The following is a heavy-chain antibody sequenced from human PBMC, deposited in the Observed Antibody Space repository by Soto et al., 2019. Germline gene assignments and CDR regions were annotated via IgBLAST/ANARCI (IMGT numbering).Heavy chain of an antibody. CDR2: IYWDDDK. CDR3: ARLLRDIVVVPAEEYNWFDP. V-gene: IGHV2-5*02. Sequence: SGPTLVNPTQTLTLTCTFSGFSLSTSGVGVGWIRQPPGKALEWLALIYWDDDKRYSPSLKSRLTITKDTSKNQVVLTMTNMDPVDTATYYCARLLRDIVVVPAEEYNWFDPWGQGTLVTVSS. J-gene: IGHJ5*02. CDR1: GFSLSTSGVG. D-gene: IGHD2-2*01.